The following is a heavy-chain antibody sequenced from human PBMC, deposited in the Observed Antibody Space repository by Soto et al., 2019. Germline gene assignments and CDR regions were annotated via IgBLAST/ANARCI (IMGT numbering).Heavy chain of an antibody. D-gene: IGHD3-22*01. V-gene: IGHV1-69*13. CDR2: IIPFFGRT. CDR1: GGTFSSYA. J-gene: IGHJ3*02. Sequence: SVKVSCKASGGTFSSYAITWVRQAPGQGLEWMGGIIPFFGRTNYAQKFQGRVTITADESTSTAYMELSSLRSEDTAVYYCARGAGQYDSSGYYYRAFDICGKGTMVNVS. CDR3: ARGAGQYDSSGYYYRAFDI.